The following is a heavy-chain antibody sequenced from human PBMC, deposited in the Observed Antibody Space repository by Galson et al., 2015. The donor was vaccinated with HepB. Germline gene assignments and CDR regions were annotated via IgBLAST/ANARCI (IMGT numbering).Heavy chain of an antibody. CDR1: GYTFTDYF. CDR2: ISPNSGGT. Sequence: SVKVSCKASGYTFTDYFIHWVRQAPGQGLEWMGWISPNSGGTNYAQKFQGWVTMTRDTSICTAYMELSRLRSDDTAVYYCAKDALGSSGWYKEVGSFDYWGQGTLVTVSS. CDR3: AKDALGSSGWYKEVGSFDY. J-gene: IGHJ4*02. D-gene: IGHD6-19*01. V-gene: IGHV1-2*04.